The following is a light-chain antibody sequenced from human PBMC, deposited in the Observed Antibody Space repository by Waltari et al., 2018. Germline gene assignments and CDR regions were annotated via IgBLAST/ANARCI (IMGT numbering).Light chain of an antibody. V-gene: IGKV2-30*02. Sequence: DVVMTQSPLSLPVTLGQPASISCTSSQSLVHRDGTTYLNWFQQGPGQYPRRLIYKVANRDSGVPDRFSGSVSGTDFTLTISRVEAEDVGIDYCMQATHLPLTFGQGTRVEIK. CDR2: KVA. CDR3: MQATHLPLT. CDR1: QSLVHRDGTTY. J-gene: IGKJ1*01.